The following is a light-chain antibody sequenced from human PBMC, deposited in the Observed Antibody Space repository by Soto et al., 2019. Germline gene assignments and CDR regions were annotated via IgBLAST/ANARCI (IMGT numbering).Light chain of an antibody. CDR2: GVS. J-gene: IGKJ2*03. Sequence: IVLTQSPDTLSLSPGERATLSCRASQSVSGNYLVWYQQKPGQAPRLLIYGVSSRATGIPDRFSGSGSGTDFTLTISRLEPEDFAVYYCQQYGSSPYSFGQGTKVDIK. CDR1: QSVSGNY. V-gene: IGKV3-20*01. CDR3: QQYGSSPYS.